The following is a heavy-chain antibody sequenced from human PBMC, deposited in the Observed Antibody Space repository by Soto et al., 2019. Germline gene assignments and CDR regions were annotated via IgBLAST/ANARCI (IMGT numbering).Heavy chain of an antibody. CDR2: IYYSGST. D-gene: IGHD6-6*01. J-gene: IGHJ6*02. V-gene: IGHV4-39*02. Sequence: SETLSLTCTVSGGSISSSSYYWGWIRQPPGKGLEWIGSIYYSGSTYYNPSLKSRVTISVDTSKNQFSLKLSSVTAADTAVYYCARDRRTFPDVWGQGTTVTVSS. CDR1: GGSISSSSYY. CDR3: ARDRRTFPDV.